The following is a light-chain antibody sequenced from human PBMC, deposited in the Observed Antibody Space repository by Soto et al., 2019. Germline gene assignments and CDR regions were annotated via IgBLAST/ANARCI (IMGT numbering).Light chain of an antibody. CDR3: QQYDNLPLT. Sequence: DIRMTQSPSTLSASVGDRVTITCRASQSISSYLNWYQQKPGKAPKLLIYDASNLETGVPSRFSGSGSGTDFTFTISSLQPEDIATYYCQQYDNLPLTFGPGTKVDIK. CDR2: DAS. CDR1: QSISSY. V-gene: IGKV1-33*01. J-gene: IGKJ3*01.